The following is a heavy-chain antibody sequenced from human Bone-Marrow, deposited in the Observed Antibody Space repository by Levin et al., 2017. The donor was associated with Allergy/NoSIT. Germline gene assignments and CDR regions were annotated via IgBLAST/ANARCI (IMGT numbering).Heavy chain of an antibody. CDR2: IYFRGST. D-gene: IGHD2-2*01. V-gene: IGHV4-39*07. CDR1: GGSISSSSYY. CDR3: ARVGGNNCISTSCLWTFGD. J-gene: IGHJ4*02. Sequence: SETLSLTCAVSGGSISSSSYYWGWIRQPPGKGLEWIGNIYFRGSTYYNPSLKSRVNISVDTSKNQFSLRLRSVTAADTALYYCARVGGNNCISTSCLWTFGDWGQGTLVTVSS.